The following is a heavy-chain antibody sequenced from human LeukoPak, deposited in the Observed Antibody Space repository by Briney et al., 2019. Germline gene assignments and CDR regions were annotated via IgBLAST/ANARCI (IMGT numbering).Heavy chain of an antibody. D-gene: IGHD3-3*01. J-gene: IGHJ4*02. CDR2: ISYDGSNK. CDR1: GFTFSSYA. Sequence: GGSLRLSCAASGFTFSSYAMHWVRQALGKGLEWVAVISYDGSNKYYADSVKGRFTISRDNSKNTLYLQMNSLRAEDTAVYYCARSPNYDFWSGYQFGGQGTLVTVSS. V-gene: IGHV3-30*04. CDR3: ARSPNYDFWSGYQF.